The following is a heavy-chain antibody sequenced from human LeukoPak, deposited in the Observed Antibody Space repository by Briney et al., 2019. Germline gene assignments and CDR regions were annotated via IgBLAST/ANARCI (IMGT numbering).Heavy chain of an antibody. CDR2: IIPIFGTA. CDR3: ARDPRYCSGGSCYLEYFQH. D-gene: IGHD2-15*01. J-gene: IGHJ1*01. Sequence: ASVKVSCKASGGTFSSYAISWVRQAPGQGLEWMGGIIPIFGTANYAQKFQGRVTITADESTSTAYMELSSLRSEDTAVYHCARDPRYCSGGSCYLEYFQHWGQGTLVTVSS. V-gene: IGHV1-69*13. CDR1: GGTFSSYA.